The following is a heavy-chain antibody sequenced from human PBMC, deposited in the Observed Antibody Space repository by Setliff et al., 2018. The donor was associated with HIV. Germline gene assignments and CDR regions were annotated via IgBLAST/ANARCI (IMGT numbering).Heavy chain of an antibody. D-gene: IGHD4-17*01. CDR1: GPSINIHY. V-gene: IGHV4-59*11. J-gene: IGHJ4*02. Sequence: ETLSLTCPVSGPSINIHYWSWIRQSPGKAFEWIGYIYSTGSTNYNPSLQSRVTISMVASRNQFSLKVTSVTAADTAVYYCAKGAGFYGDYTFDHWGQGRQVTVSS. CDR2: IYSTGST. CDR3: AKGAGFYGDYTFDH.